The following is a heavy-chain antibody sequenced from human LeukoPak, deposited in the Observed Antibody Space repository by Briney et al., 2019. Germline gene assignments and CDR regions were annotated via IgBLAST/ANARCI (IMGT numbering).Heavy chain of an antibody. CDR1: GFTFSSYA. Sequence: GGSLRLSCAASGFTFSSYAMHWVRQAPGKGLEWVAVISYGGSNKYYADSVKGRFTISRDNSKNTLCLQMNSLRAEDTAVYYCARGIDPGYSYAPFDYWGQGTLVTVSS. CDR2: ISYGGSNK. J-gene: IGHJ4*02. D-gene: IGHD5-18*01. CDR3: ARGIDPGYSYAPFDY. V-gene: IGHV3-30-3*01.